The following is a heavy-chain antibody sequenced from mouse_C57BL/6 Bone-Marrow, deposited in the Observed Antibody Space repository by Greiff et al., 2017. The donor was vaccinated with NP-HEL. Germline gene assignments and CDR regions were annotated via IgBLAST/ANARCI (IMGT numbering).Heavy chain of an antibody. V-gene: IGHV5-4*01. D-gene: IGHD1-1*01. Sequence: EVHLVESGGGLVKPGGSLKLSCAASGFTFSSYAMSWVRQTPEKRLEWVATISDGGSYTYSPDNVKGRFTISRDNAKNNLYLQMSHLNSEDTAMYYCARAPSITTAPFAYWGQGTLVTVSA. CDR3: ARAPSITTAPFAY. CDR2: ISDGGSYT. CDR1: GFTFSSYA. J-gene: IGHJ3*01.